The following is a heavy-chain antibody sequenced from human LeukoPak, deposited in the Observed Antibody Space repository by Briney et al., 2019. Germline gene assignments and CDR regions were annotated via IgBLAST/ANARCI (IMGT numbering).Heavy chain of an antibody. J-gene: IGHJ3*02. CDR1: GGTFSNYD. Sequence: SVKVSCKASGGTFSNYDVSWVPQAPGQGLEWMGWISLIFGTTNYAQNFQGRVTITTDESTSTAYMELSSLRSEDTAVYYCARGDSSGYSDDVFDIWGQGTMVTVSS. CDR2: ISLIFGTT. V-gene: IGHV1-69*05. D-gene: IGHD3-22*01. CDR3: ARGDSSGYSDDVFDI.